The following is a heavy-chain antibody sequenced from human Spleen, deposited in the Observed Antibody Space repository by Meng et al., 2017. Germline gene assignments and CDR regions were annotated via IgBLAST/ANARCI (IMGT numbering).Heavy chain of an antibody. Sequence: GESLKISCAASGFTFNKYAMHWVRQAPGKGLEWVAVISYDGRNKYYADSVKGRFMISRDNSKNTLYLQMNTLRSEDTAVYYCARDRTLDYYYYGMDVWGQGTTVTVSS. D-gene: IGHD2-2*01. CDR1: GFTFNKYA. V-gene: IGHV3-30*04. J-gene: IGHJ6*02. CDR2: ISYDGRNK. CDR3: ARDRTLDYYYYGMDV.